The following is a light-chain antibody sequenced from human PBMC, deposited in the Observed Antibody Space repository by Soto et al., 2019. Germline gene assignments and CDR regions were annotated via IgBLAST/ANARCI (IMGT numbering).Light chain of an antibody. CDR1: SSDLGAYKY. V-gene: IGLV2-14*03. Sequence: QSALTQPASVSGSPGQSITISCAGTSSDLGAYKYVSWYQQHPDKAPKLILYEVSRRPSGVSNRFSGSKAGNTASLTISELLAEDEADYYCSSYTSRSTLVFATGTKVTVL. CDR3: SSYTSRSTLV. CDR2: EVS. J-gene: IGLJ1*01.